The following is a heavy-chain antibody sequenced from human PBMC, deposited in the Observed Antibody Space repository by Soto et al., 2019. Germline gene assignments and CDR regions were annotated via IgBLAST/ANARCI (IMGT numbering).Heavy chain of an antibody. Sequence: GGSLRLSCAASGFTFSSYGMHWVRQAPGKGLEWVAVIWYDGSNKYYADSVKGRFTISGDNSKNTLYLQMNSLRAEDTAVYYCARDAKYDFWSGYLPNPAHWGQGTLVTVSS. CDR1: GFTFSSYG. D-gene: IGHD3-3*01. CDR3: ARDAKYDFWSGYLPNPAH. J-gene: IGHJ4*02. CDR2: IWYDGSNK. V-gene: IGHV3-33*01.